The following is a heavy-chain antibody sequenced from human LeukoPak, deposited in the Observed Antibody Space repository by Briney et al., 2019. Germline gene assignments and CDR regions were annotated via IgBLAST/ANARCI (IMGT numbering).Heavy chain of an antibody. J-gene: IGHJ4*02. V-gene: IGHV1-2*06. D-gene: IGHD5-18*01. Sequence: ASVNVSCKASGYTFTGYYMHWVRQAPGQGLGWMGRINPNSGGTNYAQKFQGRVTMTRDTSISTAYMELSRLRSDDTAVYYCASRITYSYGFDYWGQGTLVTVSS. CDR1: GYTFTGYY. CDR3: ASRITYSYGFDY. CDR2: INPNSGGT.